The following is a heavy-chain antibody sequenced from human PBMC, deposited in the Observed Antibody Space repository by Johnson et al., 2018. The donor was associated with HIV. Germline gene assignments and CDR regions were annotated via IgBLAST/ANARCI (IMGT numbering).Heavy chain of an antibody. CDR3: VRDGNYYDRSGYRVDAVDV. J-gene: IGHJ3*01. V-gene: IGHV3-30-3*01. CDR1: EFSFSTYA. D-gene: IGHD3-22*01. CDR2: ISDDGSNT. Sequence: VQLVESGGGVVQPERSLRLSCAASEFSFSTYAMRWVRQAPGKGLEGVAVISDDGSNTDYADAVKGRFTISRDNSKNTLYLQMNSLRAEDTAVYYCVRDGNYYDRSGYRVDAVDVWGQGTMVTVSS.